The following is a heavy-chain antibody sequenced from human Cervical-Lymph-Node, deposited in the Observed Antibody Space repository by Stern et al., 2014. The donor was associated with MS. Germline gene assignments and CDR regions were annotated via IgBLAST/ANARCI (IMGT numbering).Heavy chain of an antibody. D-gene: IGHD3-10*01. CDR2: IIPIFVVG. Sequence: QVQLDQSGAAVKKTCSSVRVSCKTSGGTFSSYAISWGRHSPGKGLEWMGWIIPIFVVGNNDQKFQCRVTITADDSTSTSYMEVTSLRSEDTAVYYCASSVGELTPEAVWGQGTTVSVFS. J-gene: IGHJ6*02. V-gene: IGHV1-69*01. CDR1: GGTFSSYA. CDR3: ASSVGELTPEAV.